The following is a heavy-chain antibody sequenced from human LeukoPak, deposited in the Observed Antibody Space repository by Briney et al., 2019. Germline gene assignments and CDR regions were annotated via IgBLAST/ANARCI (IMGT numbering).Heavy chain of an antibody. V-gene: IGHV3-11*06. CDR3: ARAYYCSSTSCYWGLTFDY. D-gene: IGHD2-2*01. CDR2: ISSSSSYI. Sequence: GGSLRLSCVGSEFTFSDYYMSWIRQAPGKGLEWVSYISSSSSYIYYADSVKGRFTISRDNAKNSLYLQMNSLRAEDTAVYYCARAYYCSSTSCYWGLTFDYWGQGTLVTVSS. J-gene: IGHJ4*02. CDR1: EFTFSDYY.